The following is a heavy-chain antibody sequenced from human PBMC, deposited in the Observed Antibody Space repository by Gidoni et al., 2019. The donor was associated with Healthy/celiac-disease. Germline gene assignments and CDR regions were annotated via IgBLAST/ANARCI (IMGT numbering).Heavy chain of an antibody. D-gene: IGHD3-10*01. V-gene: IGHV4-31*01. CDR1: GGAISSGCYD. J-gene: IGHJ6*02. CDR2: IYYLGIT. Sequence: QVQLQESGTGLVKPSQTLSLTCTVAGGAISSGCYDWSWIRQHPGKGLEWIWDIYYLGITYYNPTLKILVTISVATSTNQFSLKLSSVTAADTAVYYFARDRVSSRGALYYYYGMDVWGQGTTVTVSS. CDR3: ARDRVSSRGALYYYYGMDV.